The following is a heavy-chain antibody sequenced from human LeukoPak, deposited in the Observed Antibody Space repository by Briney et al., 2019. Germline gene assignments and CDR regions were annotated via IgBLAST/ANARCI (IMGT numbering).Heavy chain of an antibody. CDR2: INPNSGGT. D-gene: IGHD3-10*01. V-gene: IGHV1-2*02. Sequence: ASVKVCCKASGYTLSGHYMHWVRQAPGQGLEWMGWINPNSGGTNYAEKFQGRVTMTRDTSISTAYMELSRLRFDDTAVYYCARDSYYYGSGGGGWFDPWGQGTLVTVSS. CDR3: ARDSYYYGSGGGGWFDP. CDR1: GYTLSGHY. J-gene: IGHJ5*02.